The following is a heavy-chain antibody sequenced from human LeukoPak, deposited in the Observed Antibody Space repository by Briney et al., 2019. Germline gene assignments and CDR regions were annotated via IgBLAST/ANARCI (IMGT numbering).Heavy chain of an antibody. CDR2: LRNDESEI. J-gene: IGHJ4*02. CDR3: VKDTGRGDF. Sequence: GGSLRLSCAASGFIFRNYGMHWVRQAPGKGLEWVAFLRNDESEIFYADSVKGRFTISRDNSKNTLYLQMSSLRDEDTAVYYCVKDTGRGDFWRQGTQVTVSS. CDR1: GFIFRNYG. V-gene: IGHV3-30*02. D-gene: IGHD1-14*01.